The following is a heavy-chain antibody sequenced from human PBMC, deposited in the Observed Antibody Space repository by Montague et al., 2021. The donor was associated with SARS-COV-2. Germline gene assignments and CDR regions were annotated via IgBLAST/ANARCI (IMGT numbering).Heavy chain of an antibody. CDR2: VHYTGTT. CDR1: GGSITVSRYD. Sequence: SETLSLTCTVSGGSITVSRYDWGWIRQPPGKGLEWIGSVHYTGTTSYNASLKSRLTISVDTSENRFSLKMTSVTASDTAVSHCARHRANAGSFDIWGQGTMVTVSS. CDR3: ARHRANAGSFDI. D-gene: IGHD1-1*01. V-gene: IGHV4-39*01. J-gene: IGHJ3*02.